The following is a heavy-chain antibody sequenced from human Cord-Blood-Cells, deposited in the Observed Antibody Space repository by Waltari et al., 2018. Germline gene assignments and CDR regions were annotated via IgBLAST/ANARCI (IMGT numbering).Heavy chain of an antibody. D-gene: IGHD2-2*01. V-gene: IGHV1-18*04. Sequence: QVQLVQSGAEVKKPGASVKVSCKASGYTFTSYGISWVRQAPGPGLEWMGWISAYNGNTNYAQKLQGRVTMTTDTSTSTAYMELRSLRSDDTAVYYCARGMRYCSSTSCPYDAFDIWGQGTMVTVSS. J-gene: IGHJ3*02. CDR1: GYTFTSYG. CDR2: ISAYNGNT. CDR3: ARGMRYCSSTSCPYDAFDI.